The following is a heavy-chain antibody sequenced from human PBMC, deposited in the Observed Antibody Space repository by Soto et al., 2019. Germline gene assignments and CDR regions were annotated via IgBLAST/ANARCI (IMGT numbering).Heavy chain of an antibody. V-gene: IGHV4-31*03. Sequence: SETLSLTCTVPGGSISSGGYYWSWIRQHPGKGLEWIGYIYYSGSTYYNPSLKSRVTISVDTSKNQFSLKLSSVTAADTAVYYCARGRGVTAIEEYFQHWGQGTLVTVSS. CDR1: GGSISSGGYY. J-gene: IGHJ1*01. D-gene: IGHD2-21*02. CDR2: IYYSGST. CDR3: ARGRGVTAIEEYFQH.